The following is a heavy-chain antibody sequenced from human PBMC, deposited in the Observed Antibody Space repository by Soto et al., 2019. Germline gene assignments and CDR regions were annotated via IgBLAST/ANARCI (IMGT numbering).Heavy chain of an antibody. Sequence: PSETLSLTCTVSGGSISNYYWSWFRQPPGKGLEWIGCIFYSGSTNYSPSLRSRVTISVDTSKNQFSLELSSVTAADTAVYYCARDGKVSGSATHWFDPWGQGTLVTVSS. D-gene: IGHD1-26*01. CDR1: GGSISNYY. CDR3: ARDGKVSGSATHWFDP. CDR2: IFYSGST. V-gene: IGHV4-59*01. J-gene: IGHJ5*02.